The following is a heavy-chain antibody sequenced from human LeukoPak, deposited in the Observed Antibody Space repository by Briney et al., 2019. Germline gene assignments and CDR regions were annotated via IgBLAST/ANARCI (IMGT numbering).Heavy chain of an antibody. CDR3: ARSYSYGSHHDY. CDR2: IRYDGSNK. D-gene: IGHD5-18*01. J-gene: IGHJ4*02. V-gene: IGHV3-30*02. Sequence: GGSLRLSCAASGFTFSNYGMHWVRQAPGKGLEWVAFIRYDGSNKYYADSVKGRFTISRDNSKNTLYLQMNSLGAEDTAVYYCARSYSYGSHHDYWGQGTLVTVSS. CDR1: GFTFSNYG.